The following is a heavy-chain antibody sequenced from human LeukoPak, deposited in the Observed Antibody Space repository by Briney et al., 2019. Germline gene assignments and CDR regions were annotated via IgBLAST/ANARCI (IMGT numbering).Heavy chain of an antibody. Sequence: AASVKVSCKASGGTFSSYAISWVRQAPGQGLEWMGRIIPILGIANYAQKFQGRATITADKSTSTAYMELSSLRSEDTAVYYCARGDTNDYWGQGTLVTVSS. CDR1: GGTFSSYA. V-gene: IGHV1-69*04. D-gene: IGHD5-18*01. J-gene: IGHJ4*02. CDR3: ARGDTNDY. CDR2: IIPILGIA.